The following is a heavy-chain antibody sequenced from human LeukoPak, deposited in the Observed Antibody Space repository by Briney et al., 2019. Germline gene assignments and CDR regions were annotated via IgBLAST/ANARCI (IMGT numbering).Heavy chain of an antibody. D-gene: IGHD2-21*02. V-gene: IGHV3-43*02. J-gene: IGHJ4*02. CDR3: AKDMPPYCGGDCYSGRYFDY. CDR1: GFTFDDYA. CDR2: INGDDDTT. Sequence: PGGSLRLSCAASGFTFDDYAMHWVRQVPGKGLEWVSLINGDDDTTHYADSVKGRFTISRDNSKNSLYLQMNSLRIEDTALYYCAKDMPPYCGGDCYSGRYFDYWGQGTLVTVSS.